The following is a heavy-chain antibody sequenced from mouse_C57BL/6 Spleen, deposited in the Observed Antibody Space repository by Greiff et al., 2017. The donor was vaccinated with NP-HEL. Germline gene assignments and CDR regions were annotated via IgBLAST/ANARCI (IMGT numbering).Heavy chain of an antibody. CDR3: EGRLPNYYAMDY. V-gene: IGHV1-81*01. CDR1: GYTFTSYG. J-gene: IGHJ4*01. Sequence: QVQLKQSGAELARPGASVKLSCKASGYTFTSYGISWVKQRTGQGLEWIGEIYPRSGNTYYNEKFKGKATLTADKTSSTAYMELRSLTSEDSAVYYCEGRLPNYYAMDYWGQGTSVTVSS. CDR2: IYPRSGNT. D-gene: IGHD5-5*01.